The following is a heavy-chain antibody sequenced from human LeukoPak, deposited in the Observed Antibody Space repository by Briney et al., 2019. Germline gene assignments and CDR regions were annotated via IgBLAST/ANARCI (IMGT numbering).Heavy chain of an antibody. J-gene: IGHJ6*03. CDR3: AKDFGQLVPTAKYYYYYYMDV. CDR1: GFTFSSYA. D-gene: IGHD6-13*01. V-gene: IGHV3-23*01. Sequence: PGTSLTLFCAASGFTFSSYAMSWIRQATRKGLECGTALSGSGGSTYDADSVEGPFTICRDKPKNTLYLQMDSLRAEYTAVYYCAKDFGQLVPTAKYYYYYYMDVWGKGTTVTVSS. CDR2: LSGSGGST.